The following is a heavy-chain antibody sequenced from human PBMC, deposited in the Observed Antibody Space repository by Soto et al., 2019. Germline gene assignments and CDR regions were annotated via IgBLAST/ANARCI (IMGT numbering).Heavy chain of an antibody. J-gene: IGHJ4*02. Sequence: PSETLCLTCSGSNGSIHSAGHFRSWRIQHPGKGLEWLGYIYYTGSTYYNPALQRRAVFSIDTSKTRFSLKLTSVTAADTAVYYCARGFGGVSLDYFDFWGQGTQVTVS. D-gene: IGHD3-16*01. CDR1: NGSIHSAGHF. V-gene: IGHV4-31*03. CDR2: IYYTGST. CDR3: ARGFGGVSLDYFDF.